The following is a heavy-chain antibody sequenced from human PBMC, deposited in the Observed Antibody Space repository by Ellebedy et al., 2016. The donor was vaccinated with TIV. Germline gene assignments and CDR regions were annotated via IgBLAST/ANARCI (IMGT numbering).Heavy chain of an antibody. CDR3: ARHFGDYRWGGVSNWFDP. Sequence: PGGSLRLSCKGSRYSFTSYWISWVRQMPGKGLEWMGRIDPSDSYTNYSPSFQGHVTISADKSISTAYLQWSSLKASDTAMYYCARHFGDYRWGGVSNWFDPWGQGTLVTVSS. V-gene: IGHV5-10-1*01. CDR2: IDPSDSYT. J-gene: IGHJ5*02. CDR1: RYSFTSYW. D-gene: IGHD4-17*01.